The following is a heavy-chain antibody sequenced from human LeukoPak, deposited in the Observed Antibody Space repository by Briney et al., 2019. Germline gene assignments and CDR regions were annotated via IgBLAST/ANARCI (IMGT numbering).Heavy chain of an antibody. D-gene: IGHD1-26*01. CDR2: IYDSGST. CDR3: AREGWELATSFDY. J-gene: IGHJ4*02. CDR1: GGSIRSSYYY. V-gene: IGHV4-39*02. Sequence: SETLSLTCTVSGGSIRSSYYYWGWIRQPPGKGLEWIGSIYDSGSTYYNPSLKSRVTISVDTSKNQFSLKLNSVTAADTAVYYCAREGWELATSFDYWGQGTLVTVSS.